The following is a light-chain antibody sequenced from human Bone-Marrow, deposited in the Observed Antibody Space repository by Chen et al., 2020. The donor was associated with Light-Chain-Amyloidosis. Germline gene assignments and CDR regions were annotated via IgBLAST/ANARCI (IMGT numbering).Light chain of an antibody. CDR1: NIVSTS. CDR2: DDS. V-gene: IGLV3-21*02. CDR3: QVWDRSSDRPV. J-gene: IGLJ3*02. Sequence: SYVLTPPSSVSVAPGQTATIACGGNNIVSTSVHWYQQTPGQAPLLVVYDDSDRPSGIPERWSGSNAGNTATLTISRVEAGDEADYYCQVWDRSSDRPVFGGGTKLTVL.